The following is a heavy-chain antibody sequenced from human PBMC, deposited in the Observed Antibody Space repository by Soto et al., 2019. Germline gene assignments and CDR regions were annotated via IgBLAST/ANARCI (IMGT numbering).Heavy chain of an antibody. CDR3: AKDYDILTGPFDY. CDR2: ISGSGGST. D-gene: IGHD3-9*01. J-gene: IGHJ4*02. CDR1: GVTFSSYA. Sequence: GGSMRLSCAASGVTFSSYAMSWVRQAPGKGLEWVSAISGSGGSTYYADSVKGRFTISRDNSKNTLYLQMNSLRAEDTAVYYCAKDYDILTGPFDYWGQGTLVTVSS. V-gene: IGHV3-23*01.